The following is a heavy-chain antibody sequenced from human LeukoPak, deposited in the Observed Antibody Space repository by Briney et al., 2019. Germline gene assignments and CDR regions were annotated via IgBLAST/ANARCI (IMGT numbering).Heavy chain of an antibody. V-gene: IGHV3-33*05. CDR3: ARVGLPWYQLLAPYFDY. CDR2: ISYDGNNK. CDR1: GFTFSSYG. J-gene: IGHJ4*02. D-gene: IGHD2-2*01. Sequence: GGSLRLSCAASGFTFSSYGMHWVRQAPGKGLEWVAVISYDGNNKYYADSVKGRFTISRDTSKNTLYLQMNSLRAEDTAVYYCARVGLPWYQLLAPYFDYWGQGTLVTVSS.